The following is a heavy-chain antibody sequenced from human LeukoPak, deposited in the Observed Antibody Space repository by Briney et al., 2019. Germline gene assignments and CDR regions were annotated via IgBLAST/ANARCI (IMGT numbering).Heavy chain of an antibody. Sequence: PGGSLRLSCSASGFTFGDYHMSWVRQAPGKGLEWVSGISGSGGSTYYVDSVKGRFTISRDNSKNTLYLQMNSLRAEDTAVYYCAKDNDYVWGSYRLSWGQGTLVTVSS. CDR3: AKDNDYVWGSYRLS. CDR1: GFTFGDYH. CDR2: ISGSGGST. J-gene: IGHJ5*02. D-gene: IGHD3-16*02. V-gene: IGHV3-23*01.